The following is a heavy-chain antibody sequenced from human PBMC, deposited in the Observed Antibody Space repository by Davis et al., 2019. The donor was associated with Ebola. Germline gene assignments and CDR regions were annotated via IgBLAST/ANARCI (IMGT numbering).Heavy chain of an antibody. CDR1: GFTFSSYW. V-gene: IGHV3-23*01. Sequence: GESLKISCAASGFTFSSYWMSWVRQAPGKGLEWVSAISASGDATYYADSVKGRFTISSDHSKNMLSLEMNSLRAEDAAIYYCARRGAGGYWWGAFDYWGQGTRVTVSS. J-gene: IGHJ4*02. CDR2: ISASGDAT. D-gene: IGHD2-21*01. CDR3: ARRGAGGYWWGAFDY.